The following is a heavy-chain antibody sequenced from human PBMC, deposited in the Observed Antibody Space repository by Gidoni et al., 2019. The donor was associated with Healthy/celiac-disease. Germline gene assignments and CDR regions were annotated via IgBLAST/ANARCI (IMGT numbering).Heavy chain of an antibody. D-gene: IGHD1-26*01. CDR3: AKDLYSGSYYFFDY. CDR2: ISWNSGSM. CDR1: GFTFDDYA. Sequence: EVQLVESGGGLVQPGRSLRLSCAASGFTFDDYAMHWVRQAPWKGLGWVSGISWNSGSMGYADSVKGRFTISRENAKNSLYLQMNSLRAEYTALYYCAKDLYSGSYYFFDYWGQGTLVTVSS. V-gene: IGHV3-9*01. J-gene: IGHJ4*02.